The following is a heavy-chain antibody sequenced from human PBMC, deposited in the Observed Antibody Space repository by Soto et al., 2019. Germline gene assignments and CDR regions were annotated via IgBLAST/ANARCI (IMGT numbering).Heavy chain of an antibody. J-gene: IGHJ4*02. V-gene: IGHV1-69*06. CDR1: GVTFSSYS. Sequence: QVQLVQSGAEVKKPGSSVKVSCKASGVTFSSYSISWVRQAPGQGLDWMGGIIPIFGTANYTQKFQGRVTITADKSTITANMELSSLRSEDTAVYYCPRDERQQYYYFDYWGQGTLVTVSS. CDR2: IIPIFGTA. CDR3: PRDERQQYYYFDY. D-gene: IGHD6-13*01.